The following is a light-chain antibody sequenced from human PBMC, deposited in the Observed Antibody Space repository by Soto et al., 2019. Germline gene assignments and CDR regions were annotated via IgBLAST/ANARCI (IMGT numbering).Light chain of an antibody. CDR2: EVS. CDR3: SSYSSSSTLV. CDR1: SSDVGGYNY. V-gene: IGLV2-14*01. J-gene: IGLJ1*01. Sequence: QSALIQPASVSGSPGQSITIACTGSSSDVGGYNYVSWFQQHPGKAPKLMIYEVSNRPSGVSNRFSASKSGNTASLTISGLQAEDEATYYCSSYSSSSTLVFGTGTKLTVL.